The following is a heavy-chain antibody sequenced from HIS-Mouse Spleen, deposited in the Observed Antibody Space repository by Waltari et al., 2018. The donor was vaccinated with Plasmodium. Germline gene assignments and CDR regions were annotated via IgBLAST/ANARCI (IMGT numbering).Heavy chain of an antibody. CDR2: INPNSGGT. V-gene: IGHV1-2*02. Sequence: QVQLVQSGAEVKKPGASVKDSCKASGYTFTGYYMHWVLQAPGQGLEWMGWINPNSGGTNYAQKFQGRVTMTRDTSISTAYMELSRLKSDDTAVYYCARLDPHSSSWYRYFQHWGQGTLVTVSS. CDR3: ARLDPHSSSWYRYFQH. D-gene: IGHD6-13*01. J-gene: IGHJ1*01. CDR1: GYTFTGYY.